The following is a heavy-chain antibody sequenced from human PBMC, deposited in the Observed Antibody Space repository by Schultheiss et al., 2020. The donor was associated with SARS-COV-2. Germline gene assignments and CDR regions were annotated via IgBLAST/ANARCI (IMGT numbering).Heavy chain of an antibody. V-gene: IGHV4-59*01. J-gene: IGHJ2*01. D-gene: IGHD2-15*01. CDR1: GGSISSYY. CDR3: ARDTRGYFDL. CDR2: IYYSGST. Sequence: SQTLSLTCTVSGGSISSYYWSWIRQPPGKGLEWIGYIYYSGSTYYNPSLKSRVTISVDTSKNQFSLKLSSVTAADTAVYYCARDTRGYFDLWGRGTLVTVSS.